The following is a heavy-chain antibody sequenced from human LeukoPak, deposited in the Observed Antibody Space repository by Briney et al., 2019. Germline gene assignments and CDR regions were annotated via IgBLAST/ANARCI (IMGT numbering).Heavy chain of an antibody. J-gene: IGHJ2*01. CDR3: ARRGPSRNWYFDL. V-gene: IGHV4-30-2*01. Sequence: SETLSLTCTVSGGSISSGGYYWSWIRQPPGKGLEWIGYIYHSGSTYYNPSLKSRVTISVDRSKNQFSLKLSSVTAADTAVYYCARRGPSRNWYFDLWGRGTLVTVSS. D-gene: IGHD3-10*01. CDR2: IYHSGST. CDR1: GGSISSGGYY.